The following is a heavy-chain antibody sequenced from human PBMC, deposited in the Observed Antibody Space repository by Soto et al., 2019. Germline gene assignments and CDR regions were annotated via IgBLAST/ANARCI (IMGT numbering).Heavy chain of an antibody. CDR2: IIPILGIA. CDR3: ARDTGDSSSWNY. D-gene: IGHD6-13*01. J-gene: IGHJ4*02. Sequence: QVQLVQSGAEVKKPGSSVKVSCKASGGTFSSYTISWVRQAPGQGLEWMGRIIPILGIANYAQKFQGRITIXAXXSTSTAYMELSSLRSEDTAVYYCARDTGDSSSWNYWGQGTLVTVSS. CDR1: GGTFSSYT. V-gene: IGHV1-69*08.